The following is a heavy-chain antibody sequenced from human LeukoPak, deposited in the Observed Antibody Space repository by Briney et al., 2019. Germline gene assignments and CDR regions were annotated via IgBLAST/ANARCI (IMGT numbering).Heavy chain of an antibody. V-gene: IGHV3-21*06. Sequence: GGSLRLSCAASGFIFSTYSMNWVRQAPGKGLEWVSSIGGSGTSIYYADSVKGRFTISRDNAKNSLYLRMDSLRAEDTAVYYCAREVGEAFDYWGQGALVTVSS. CDR1: GFIFSTYS. J-gene: IGHJ4*02. CDR2: IGGSGTSI. CDR3: AREVGEAFDY. D-gene: IGHD2-2*01.